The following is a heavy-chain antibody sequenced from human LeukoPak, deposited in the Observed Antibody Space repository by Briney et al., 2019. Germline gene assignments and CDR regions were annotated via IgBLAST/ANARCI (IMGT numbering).Heavy chain of an antibody. J-gene: IGHJ6*03. Sequence: GGSLRLSCAASGFTFSSYEMNWVRQAPGKGLEWVSYISSSGSTIYYADSVKGRFTISRDNAKNSLYLQMNSLRAEDTAVYYCARDGGAQSYYYMDVWGKGTTVTISS. D-gene: IGHD1-26*01. CDR3: ARDGGAQSYYYMDV. CDR2: ISSSGSTI. V-gene: IGHV3-48*03. CDR1: GFTFSSYE.